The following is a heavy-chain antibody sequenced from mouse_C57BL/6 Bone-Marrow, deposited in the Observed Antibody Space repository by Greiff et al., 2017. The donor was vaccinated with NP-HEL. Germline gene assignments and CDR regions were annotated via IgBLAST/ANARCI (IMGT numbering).Heavy chain of an antibody. CDR2: INPNNGGT. J-gene: IGHJ4*01. CDR1: GYTFTDYY. V-gene: IGHV1-26*01. Sequence: EVQLQQSGPELVKPGASVKISCKASGYTFTDYYMNWVKQSHGKSLEWIGDINPNNGGTSYNQKFKGKATLTVDKSSSTAYMELRSLTSEDSAVYYCARRHSSYGKNVPWGQGTSVTVSS. D-gene: IGHD2-10*01. CDR3: ARRHSSYGKNVP.